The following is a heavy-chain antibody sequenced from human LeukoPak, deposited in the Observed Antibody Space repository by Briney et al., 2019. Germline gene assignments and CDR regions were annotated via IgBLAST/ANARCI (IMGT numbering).Heavy chain of an antibody. CDR3: AKDPIAVATLPGVDFDY. V-gene: IGHV3-23*01. CDR2: ISGSGGST. D-gene: IGHD6-19*01. CDR1: GFTFSSYA. Sequence: PGGSLSLSCAASGFTFSSYAMSWVRQAPGKGLEWVSAISGSGGSTYYADSVKGRFTISRDNSKNTLYLQMNSLRAEDTAVYYCAKDPIAVATLPGVDFDYWGQGTLVTVSS. J-gene: IGHJ4*02.